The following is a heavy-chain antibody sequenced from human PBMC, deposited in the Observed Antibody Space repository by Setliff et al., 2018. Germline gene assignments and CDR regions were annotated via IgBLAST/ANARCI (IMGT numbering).Heavy chain of an antibody. V-gene: IGHV4-61*09. J-gene: IGHJ4*02. D-gene: IGHD4-17*01. Sequence: SETLSLTCTVSGGSVGNSYYYWNWIRQPAGKGLEWIGHIYTSGTTNYSPSLKTRVTISTDTSKNQFSLQLTSVTATDTAVYYCARGRLLYVGDSHYFDNWGQGTLVTVSS. CDR3: ARGRLLYVGDSHYFDN. CDR2: IYTSGTT. CDR1: GGSVGNSYYY.